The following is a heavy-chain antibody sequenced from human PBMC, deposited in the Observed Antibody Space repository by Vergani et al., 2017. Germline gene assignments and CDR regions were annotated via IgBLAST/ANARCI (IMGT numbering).Heavy chain of an antibody. CDR1: GGSFSGYY. CDR3: ARGRKGLQFLDY. V-gene: IGHV4-34*01. J-gene: IGHJ4*02. Sequence: QMQLQESGPGLVKPSETLSLTCAVYGGSFSGYYWSWIRQPPGKGLEWIGEINHSGSTNYNPSLKSRVTISVDTSKNQFSLKLSSVTAADTAVYYCARGRKGLQFLDYWGQGTLVTVSS. CDR2: INHSGST. D-gene: IGHD5-24*01.